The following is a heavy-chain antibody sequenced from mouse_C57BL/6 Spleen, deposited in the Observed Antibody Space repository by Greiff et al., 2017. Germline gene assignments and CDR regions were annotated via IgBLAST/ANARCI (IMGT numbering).Heavy chain of an antibody. CDR1: GYTFTSYG. D-gene: IGHD1-1*01. CDR3: ARARATVLDYYARDD. J-gene: IGHJ4*01. Sequence: VHLVESGAELARPGASVQLSCKASGYTFTSYGLSWVKQRTGQGLEWIGEIYPRSGNTYYNETFKGKATLTADKSSSSTYIDIRSLTSEDYAVYFCARARATVLDYYARDDWGQGTSVTVSS. CDR2: IYPRSGNT. V-gene: IGHV1-81*01.